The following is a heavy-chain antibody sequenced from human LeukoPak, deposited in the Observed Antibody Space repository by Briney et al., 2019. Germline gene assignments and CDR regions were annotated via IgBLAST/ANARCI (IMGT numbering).Heavy chain of an antibody. J-gene: IGHJ4*02. V-gene: IGHV1-2*02. CDR2: INPNSGGT. D-gene: IGHD1-1*01. CDR1: GYTFTGYY. Sequence: GASVKVSCKASGYTFTGYYMHWVRQAPGQGLEWMGWINPNSGGTNYAQKFQGRVTMTRDTSISTAYMELSRLRSDDTAVYYCARGLEGMSNFNDYWGQGTLVTVSS. CDR3: ARGLEGMSNFNDY.